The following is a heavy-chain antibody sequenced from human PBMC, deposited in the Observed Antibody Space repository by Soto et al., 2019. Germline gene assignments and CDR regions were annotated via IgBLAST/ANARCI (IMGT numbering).Heavy chain of an antibody. J-gene: IGHJ4*02. CDR1: GYTFTSYA. CDR3: ARGGEPIDY. CDR2: INAGNGNR. D-gene: IGHD2-21*01. Sequence: QVQLVQSGAEEKKPGASVKVSCKASGYTFTSYAMHWVRQAPGQRLEWMGWINAGNGNRKYSQKWQGRVTITRDTSASTGYMELSSLRSEDTAVYYCARGGEPIDYWGQGTLVTVSS. V-gene: IGHV1-3*05.